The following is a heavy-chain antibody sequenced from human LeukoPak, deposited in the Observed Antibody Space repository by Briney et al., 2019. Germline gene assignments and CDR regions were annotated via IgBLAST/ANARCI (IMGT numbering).Heavy chain of an antibody. J-gene: IGHJ6*03. D-gene: IGHD3-16*01. CDR3: ANWVARGGYYHYYMDV. CDR2: MSNDGNKI. Sequence: GGSLRLSCPASGLTFSSYGMHWVRQAPGKGLEWVAVMSNDGNKIFYADSVQGRFTISRESSKNTFYLQMKSLRPEDTAVYYCANWVARGGYYHYYMDVWGKGTAVTVSS. V-gene: IGHV3-30*18. CDR1: GLTFSSYG.